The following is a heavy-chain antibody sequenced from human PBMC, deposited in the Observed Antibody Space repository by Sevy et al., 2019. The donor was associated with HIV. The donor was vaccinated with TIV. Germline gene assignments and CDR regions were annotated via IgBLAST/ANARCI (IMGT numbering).Heavy chain of an antibody. CDR2: ISYSGTNK. CDR1: GFTFTLYA. J-gene: IGHJ4*02. V-gene: IGHV3-30-3*01. CDR3: ARVAVEDCTYDGYHRFDY. D-gene: IGHD2-8*01. Sequence: GGSLRLSCAASGFTFTLYAIHWVRQAPGKGLEWVALISYSGTNKYHADSVKGRFTISRDDSKNTAYLQMNNLRTDDTAVYYCARVAVEDCTYDGYHRFDYWGQGTQVTVSS.